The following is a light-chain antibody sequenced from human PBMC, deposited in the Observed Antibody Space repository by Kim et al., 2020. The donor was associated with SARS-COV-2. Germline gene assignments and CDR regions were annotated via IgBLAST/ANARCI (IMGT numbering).Light chain of an antibody. CDR1: SSDVGGHNY. J-gene: IGLJ2*01. CDR3: SSYTSSSTLV. Sequence: QSALTQPASVSGSPGQSITISCTGTSSDVGGHNYVSWYQQHPGKAPKLMIYDVTKRPSGVSNRFTGSKSGNTAALTISGLQAEDGADYYCSSYTSSSTLVFGGGTQLTVL. V-gene: IGLV2-14*01. CDR2: DVT.